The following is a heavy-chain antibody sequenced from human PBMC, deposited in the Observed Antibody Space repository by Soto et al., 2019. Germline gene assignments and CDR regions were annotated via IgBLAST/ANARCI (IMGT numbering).Heavy chain of an antibody. CDR1: GFTFSSYD. CDR3: ARGVRWDSHDNHDAFDI. CDR2: IGTAGDT. D-gene: IGHD4-17*01. V-gene: IGHV3-13*01. Sequence: GGSLRLSCAASGFTFSSYDMHWVRQATGKGLEWVSAIGTAGDTYYPGSVKGRFTISRENAKNSLYLQMNSLRAGDTAVYYCARGVRWDSHDNHDAFDIWGQGTMVTVSS. J-gene: IGHJ3*02.